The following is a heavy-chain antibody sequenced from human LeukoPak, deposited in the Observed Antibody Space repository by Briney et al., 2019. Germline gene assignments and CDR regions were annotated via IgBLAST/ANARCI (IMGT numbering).Heavy chain of an antibody. CDR2: IYYSGST. V-gene: IGHV4-61*05. J-gene: IGHJ4*02. D-gene: IGHD3-22*01. Sequence: PSETLSLTCTVSGGSISSSSHYWGWIRQPPGKGLEWIGYIYYSGSTNYNPSLKSRVTISVDTSKNQFSLKLSSVTAADTAVYYCASSDGYYYDSSGSFFYWGQGTLVTVSS. CDR1: GGSISSSSHY. CDR3: ASSDGYYYDSSGSFFY.